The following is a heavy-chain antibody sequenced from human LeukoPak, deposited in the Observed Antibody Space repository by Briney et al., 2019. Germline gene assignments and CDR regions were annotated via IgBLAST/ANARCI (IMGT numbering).Heavy chain of an antibody. V-gene: IGHV4-59*12. CDR2: IYHSGST. Sequence: SETLSLTCSASSGSISSYYWTWIRQSPGKGLEWIGCIYHSGSTNYNPSLKGRVTISVDTSKNQFSLNLNSVTAADTAVYYCAGGYFSAWSDYFDYWGQGALVTVSS. CDR1: SGSISSYY. CDR3: AGGYFSAWSDYFDY. D-gene: IGHD6-19*01. J-gene: IGHJ4*02.